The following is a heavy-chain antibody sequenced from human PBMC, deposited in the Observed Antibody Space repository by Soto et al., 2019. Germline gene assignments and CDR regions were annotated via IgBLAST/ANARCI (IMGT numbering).Heavy chain of an antibody. CDR1: GFSLSTGGVG. V-gene: IGHV2-5*02. CDR2: IYWDDDK. Sequence: QITLKESGPPLVKPTQTLTLTCTFSGFSLSTGGVGVGWIRQPPGKALEWLALIYWDDDKRYSPSLKSRLTINKDTSNTQVVLTMTNIDPVDTGTYYCAHSSDTAIALAYWGQGTLVTVSS. D-gene: IGHD5-18*01. J-gene: IGHJ4*02. CDR3: AHSSDTAIALAY.